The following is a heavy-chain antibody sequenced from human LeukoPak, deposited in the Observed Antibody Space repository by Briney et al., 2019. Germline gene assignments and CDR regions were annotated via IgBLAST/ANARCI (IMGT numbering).Heavy chain of an antibody. V-gene: IGHV3-23*01. CDR1: GITLSIYG. Sequence: GGSLRLSCVVSGITLSIYGMRWVRQAPGKGLEWVAGISDSGGRTNYADSVKGRFTISRDSPKNTLYLQMNSLRAEDTAVYFCAKRGVVIRVILVGFHKEAYYFDSWGQGALVTVSS. J-gene: IGHJ4*02. CDR2: ISDSGGRT. D-gene: IGHD3-22*01. CDR3: AKRGVVIRVILVGFHKEAYYFDS.